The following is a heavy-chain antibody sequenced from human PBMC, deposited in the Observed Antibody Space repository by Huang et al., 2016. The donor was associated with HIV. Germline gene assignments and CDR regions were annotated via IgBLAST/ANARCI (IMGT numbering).Heavy chain of an antibody. Sequence: QVQLQQWGAGLLRPSETLSLTCSVYGGSFSGYYGPWIRQPPGKGLEGMGEINHSESTNYNPSRKSRGTISVDTSRNQFSLTLTSVTAADTAVYYCARGQGGYYYYYMDVWGKGTTVTVSS. CDR3: ARGQGGYYYYYMDV. J-gene: IGHJ6*03. V-gene: IGHV4-34*01. CDR2: INHSEST. CDR1: GGSFSGYY.